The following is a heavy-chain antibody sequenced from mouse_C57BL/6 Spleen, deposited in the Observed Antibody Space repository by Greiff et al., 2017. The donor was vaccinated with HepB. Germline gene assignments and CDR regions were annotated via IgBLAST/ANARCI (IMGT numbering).Heavy chain of an antibody. CDR3: ARHRWLLPYFDY. CDR1: GFNIKDYY. Sequence: DVKLQESGAELVKPGASVKLSCTASGFNIKDYYMHWVKQRTEQGLEWIGRIDPEDGETKYAPKFQGKATITANTSSNTAYLQLSSLTSEDTAVYYCARHRWLLPYFDYWGQGTTLTVAS. J-gene: IGHJ2*01. D-gene: IGHD2-3*01. V-gene: IGHV14-2*01. CDR2: IDPEDGET.